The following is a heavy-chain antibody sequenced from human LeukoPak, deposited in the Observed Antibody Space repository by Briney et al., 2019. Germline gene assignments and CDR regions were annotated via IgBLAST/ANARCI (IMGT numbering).Heavy chain of an antibody. D-gene: IGHD2-2*02. V-gene: IGHV1-69*05. Sequence: ASVKVSCKASGGTFSSYAISWVRQAPGQGLEWMGGIIPIFGTANYAQKLQGRVIMTTDTSTSTAYMELRSLRSDDTDVYYCARPTEIGYCSSTSCYTGGWFDPWGQGTLVTVSS. J-gene: IGHJ5*02. CDR1: GGTFSSYA. CDR3: ARPTEIGYCSSTSCYTGGWFDP. CDR2: IIPIFGTA.